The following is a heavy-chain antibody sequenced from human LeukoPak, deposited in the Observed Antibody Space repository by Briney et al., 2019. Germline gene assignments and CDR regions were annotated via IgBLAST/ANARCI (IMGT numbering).Heavy chain of an antibody. D-gene: IGHD5-12*01. J-gene: IGHJ6*02. CDR3: ARALIVATIRGYYYYGMDV. V-gene: IGHV4-30-2*01. CDR1: GGSISSGGYS. Sequence: SETLSLTCAVSGGSISSGGYSWSWIRQPPGKGLEWIGYIYHSGSTYYNPSLKSRVTISVDRSKNQFSLKLSSVTAADTAVYYCARALIVATIRGYYYYGMDVWGQGTTVTVSS. CDR2: IYHSGST.